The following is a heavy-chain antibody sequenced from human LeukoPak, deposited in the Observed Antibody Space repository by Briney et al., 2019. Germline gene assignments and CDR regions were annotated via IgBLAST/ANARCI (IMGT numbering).Heavy chain of an antibody. V-gene: IGHV4-59*08. CDR1: GGSISRDY. D-gene: IGHD1-7*01. CDR3: ARGGWGELLDN. Sequence: SETLSLTCTVSGGSISRDYWSWIRQPPGKGLEWIGYIDYAGRTNYNPSLKRRVTISVDTSKNQFSLKLSSVTVADTAVYYCARGGWGELLDNWGQGTLVTVSS. J-gene: IGHJ4*02. CDR2: IDYAGRT.